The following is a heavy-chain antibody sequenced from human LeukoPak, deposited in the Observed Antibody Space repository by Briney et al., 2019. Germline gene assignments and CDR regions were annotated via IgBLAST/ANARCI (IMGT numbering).Heavy chain of an antibody. CDR2: IIPIFGTA. J-gene: IGHJ6*02. CDR1: GGTFSSYA. V-gene: IGHV1-69*13. Sequence: ASVKVSCMASGGTFSSYAISWVRQAPGQGLEWMGGIIPIFGTANYAQKFQGRVTITADESTSTAYMELSSLRSEDTAVYYCATGVTDYYYYGMDVWGQGTTVTVSS. CDR3: ATGVTDYYYYGMDV. D-gene: IGHD2-21*02.